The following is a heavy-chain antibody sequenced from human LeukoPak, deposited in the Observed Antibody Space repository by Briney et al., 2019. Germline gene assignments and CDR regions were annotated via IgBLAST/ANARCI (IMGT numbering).Heavy chain of an antibody. V-gene: IGHV1-46*01. Sequence: GASVKVSCKASGYTFTSYYMHWVRQAPGQGLEWMGIINPSGGSTSYAQKFQGRVTITRDTSASTAYMELSSLRSEDMAVYYCARGLGATHLLSFDYWGQGTLVTVSS. J-gene: IGHJ4*02. CDR1: GYTFTSYY. D-gene: IGHD1-26*01. CDR2: INPSGGST. CDR3: ARGLGATHLLSFDY.